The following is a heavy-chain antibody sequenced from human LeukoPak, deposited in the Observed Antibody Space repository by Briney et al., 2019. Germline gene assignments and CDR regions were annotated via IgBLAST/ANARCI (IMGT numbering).Heavy chain of an antibody. J-gene: IGHJ4*02. CDR2: INHSGST. CDR3: ARSRRDWGYFDY. D-gene: IGHD7-27*01. V-gene: IGHV4-34*01. Sequence: PSETLSLTCAVYGGSFSGYYWSWIRQTPGKGLEWIGEINHSGSTNYNPSLKSRVTISVDTSKNQFSLKLSSVTAADTAVYYCARSRRDWGYFDYWGQGTLVTVSS. CDR1: GGSFSGYY.